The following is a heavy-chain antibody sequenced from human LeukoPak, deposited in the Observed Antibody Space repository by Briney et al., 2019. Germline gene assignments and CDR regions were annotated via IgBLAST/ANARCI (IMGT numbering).Heavy chain of an antibody. CDR2: ISGSDNSI. V-gene: IGHV3-11*01. D-gene: IGHD5-24*01. Sequence: GGSLRLPCAASGFTFSDYYMSWIRPAPGKGLEWISYISGSDNSIYYADSMKGRFTISRDNAKNSLYLQMSSLRDEDTAVYYCARARNGYNDYWGQGTLVTVSS. CDR3: ARARNGYNDY. J-gene: IGHJ4*02. CDR1: GFTFSDYY.